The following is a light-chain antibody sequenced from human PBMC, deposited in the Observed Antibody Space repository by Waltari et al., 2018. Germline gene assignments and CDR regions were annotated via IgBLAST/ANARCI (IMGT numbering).Light chain of an antibody. CDR2: GAS. V-gene: IGKV3-11*01. CDR3: QQRSNWPFT. J-gene: IGKJ4*01. Sequence: EIVLTPSPATLSLSPGERATLSCRASQSVSRYLAWYQQKPGQAPRLLIYGASNRATGIPARFSGSGSGTDFTLTISSLEPEDFAVYYCQQRSNWPFTFGGGTKVEIK. CDR1: QSVSRY.